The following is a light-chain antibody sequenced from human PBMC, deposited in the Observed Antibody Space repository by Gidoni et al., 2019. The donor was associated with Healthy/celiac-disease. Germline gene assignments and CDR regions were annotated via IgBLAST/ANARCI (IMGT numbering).Light chain of an antibody. J-gene: IGLJ1*01. V-gene: IGLV3-19*01. Sequence: SSELTQDPAVSVSLGQTGRITCHGDSLRRYYASGYQQKPGQAPVLVIYGKNNRPSGIPDRFSGSSSVNTASLTITGAQADDEADYYCNSRDSSGNHHYVFGTGTKVTVL. CDR2: GKN. CDR1: SLRRYY. CDR3: NSRDSSGNHHYV.